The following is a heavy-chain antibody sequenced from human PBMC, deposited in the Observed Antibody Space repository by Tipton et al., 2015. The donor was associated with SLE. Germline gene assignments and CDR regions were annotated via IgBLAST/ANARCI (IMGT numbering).Heavy chain of an antibody. CDR3: ARGDMVVVPAAGGGYYYYMDV. CDR2: IYYSGST. D-gene: IGHD2-2*01. Sequence: TLSLTCTVSDGSIRSTNYYWAWIRQPPGKGLEWIGSIYYSGSTFNNPSLKSRVTISAVTSKNQFSLRVSSVTAADTAVYYCARGDMVVVPAAGGGYYYYMDVWGKGTTVTVSS. CDR1: DGSIRSTNYY. J-gene: IGHJ6*03. V-gene: IGHV4-39*07.